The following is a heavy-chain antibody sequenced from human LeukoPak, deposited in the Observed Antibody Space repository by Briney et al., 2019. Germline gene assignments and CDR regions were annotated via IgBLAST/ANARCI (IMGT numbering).Heavy chain of an antibody. D-gene: IGHD5-24*01. CDR2: IYHNGNS. CDR1: GDSFNEYY. J-gene: IGHJ4*02. CDR3: ARDGGLQSHFDY. Sequence: PSETLSLTCSVFGDSFNEYYWNWVRQPPGKGLQWIGYIYHNGNSNYNPSLKGRLTISVDTAKNQFSLKLTSVTAADTAVYYCARDGGLQSHFDYWGQRALVT. V-gene: IGHV4-59*01.